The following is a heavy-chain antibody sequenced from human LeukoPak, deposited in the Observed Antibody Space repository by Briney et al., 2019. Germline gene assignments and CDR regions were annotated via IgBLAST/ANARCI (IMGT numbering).Heavy chain of an antibody. CDR2: IYPGDSET. V-gene: IGHV5-51*01. Sequence: GESLKISCKGSGYTFTNYWLGWVRQMPGKGLEWMGIIYPGDSETRYNPSFQGQVTISADKSISTAYMQWSSLKASDTAMYYCARSGGSRLIDYWGQGTLVTVSS. D-gene: IGHD1-26*01. CDR3: ARSGGSRLIDY. J-gene: IGHJ4*02. CDR1: GYTFTNYW.